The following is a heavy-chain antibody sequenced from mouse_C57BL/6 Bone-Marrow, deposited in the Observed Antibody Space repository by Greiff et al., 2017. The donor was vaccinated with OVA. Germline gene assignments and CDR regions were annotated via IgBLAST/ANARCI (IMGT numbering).Heavy chain of an antibody. D-gene: IGHD1-1*01. CDR2: ISSGGSYT. Sequence: EVMLVESGGDLVKPGGSLKLSCAASGFTFSSYGMSWVRQTPDKRLEWVATISSGGSYTYYPDSVKGRFTISRDNAKNTLYLQMSSLKSEDTAMYYCARHYYGSGYYWGQGTTLTVSS. CDR1: GFTFSSYG. V-gene: IGHV5-6*01. CDR3: ARHYYGSGYY. J-gene: IGHJ2*01.